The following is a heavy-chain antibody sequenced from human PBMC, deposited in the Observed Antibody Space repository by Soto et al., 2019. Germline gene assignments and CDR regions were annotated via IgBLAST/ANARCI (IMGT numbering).Heavy chain of an antibody. D-gene: IGHD3-22*01. CDR1: GFTFSSYA. CDR3: AKVPYYYDSSGYYAPIDY. V-gene: IGHV3-23*01. CDR2: ISGSGGST. Sequence: GGSLRLSCAASGFTFSSYAMSWVRQAPGKGLEWVSAISGSGGSTYYADSVKGRFTISRDNSKNTLYLQMNSLRAEDTAVYYCAKVPYYYDSSGYYAPIDYWGQGTLVTVSS. J-gene: IGHJ4*02.